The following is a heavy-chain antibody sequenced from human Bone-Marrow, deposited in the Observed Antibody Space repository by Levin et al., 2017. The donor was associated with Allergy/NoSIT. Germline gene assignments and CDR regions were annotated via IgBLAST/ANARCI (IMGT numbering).Heavy chain of an antibody. D-gene: IGHD6-13*01. J-gene: IGHJ6*02. CDR3: ASQPRGIYYYYGMDV. CDR1: GYSFTSYW. V-gene: IGHV5-10-1*01. Sequence: KVSCKGSGYSFTSYWISWVRQMPGKGLEWMGRIDPSDSYTNYSPSFQGHVTISADKSISTAYLQWSSLKASDTAMYYCASQPRGIYYYYGMDVWGQGTTVTVSS. CDR2: IDPSDSYT.